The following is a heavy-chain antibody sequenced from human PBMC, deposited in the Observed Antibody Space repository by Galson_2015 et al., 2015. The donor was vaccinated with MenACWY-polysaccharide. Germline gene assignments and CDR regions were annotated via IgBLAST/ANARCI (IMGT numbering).Heavy chain of an antibody. J-gene: IGHJ4*02. CDR2: IDAGGDV. Sequence: SLRLSCAASGFIFRDYALSWVRQAPGKGLEWVSTIDAGGDVYYADSFKDRLIISRDNSKSTLYLQVNSLRAENTAVYYCAREGGYCSRTNCYRIYLDYWAQRCLVTVSS. V-gene: IGHV3-23*01. D-gene: IGHD2-2*01. CDR3: AREGGYCSRTNCYRIYLDY. CDR1: GFIFRDYA.